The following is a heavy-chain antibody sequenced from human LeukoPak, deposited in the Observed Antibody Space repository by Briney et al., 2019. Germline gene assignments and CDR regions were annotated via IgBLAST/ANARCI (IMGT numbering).Heavy chain of an antibody. J-gene: IGHJ4*02. CDR1: GGSISSSSYY. V-gene: IGHV4-39*07. CDR3: ARVKSGSYYNPGVGDY. D-gene: IGHD3-10*01. CDR2: IYYSGST. Sequence: PSETLSLTCTVSGGSISSSSYYWGWIRQPPGKGLEWIGSIYYSGSTYYNPSLKSRVTISVDTSKNQFSLKLSSVTAADTAVYYCARVKSGSYYNPGVGDYWGQGTLVTVSS.